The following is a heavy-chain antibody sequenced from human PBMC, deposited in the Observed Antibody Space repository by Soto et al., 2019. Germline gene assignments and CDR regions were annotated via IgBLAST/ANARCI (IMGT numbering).Heavy chain of an antibody. CDR1: GLTFSNYG. CDR3: AADVLTYDNGGYFFDGFDT. V-gene: IGHV3-23*01. CDR2: IRSFGSTT. D-gene: IGHD3-22*01. J-gene: IGHJ3*02. Sequence: GGSLRLSCAASGLTFSNYGMSWVRQAPGKGLEWVSGIRSFGSTTYYADSVKGRFTISRDNSKNRLLLQMNSLRSEDSAVFFCAADVLTYDNGGYFFDGFDTWGQGTMVTVSS.